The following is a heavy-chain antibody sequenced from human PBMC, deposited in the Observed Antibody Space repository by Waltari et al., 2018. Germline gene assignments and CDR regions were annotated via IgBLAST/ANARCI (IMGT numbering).Heavy chain of an antibody. CDR2: INHSGST. CDR1: GGSFSGYY. Sequence: QVQLQQWGAGLLKPSETLSLTCAVYGGSFSGYYWSWIRQPPGKGLEWIGEINHSGSTNANPSLTGRVTISVDTSKNQFSLKLSSVTAADTAVYYCARADTVTADAFDIWGQGTMVTVSS. J-gene: IGHJ3*02. V-gene: IGHV4-34*01. CDR3: ARADTVTADAFDI. D-gene: IGHD2-21*02.